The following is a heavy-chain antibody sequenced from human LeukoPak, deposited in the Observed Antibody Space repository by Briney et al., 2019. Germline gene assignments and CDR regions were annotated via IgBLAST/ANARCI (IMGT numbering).Heavy chain of an antibody. D-gene: IGHD3-10*01. CDR1: GGSFSGYY. CDR3: ARECGYYYGSGSYENVRGYYYYYMDV. J-gene: IGHJ6*03. CDR2: INHSGST. V-gene: IGHV4-34*01. Sequence: SETLSLTCAVYGGSFSGYYWSWIRQPPGKGLEWIGEINHSGSTNYNPSLKSRVTISVDTSKNQFSLKLSSVTAADTAVYYCARECGYYYGSGSYENVRGYYYYYMDVWGKGTTVTISS.